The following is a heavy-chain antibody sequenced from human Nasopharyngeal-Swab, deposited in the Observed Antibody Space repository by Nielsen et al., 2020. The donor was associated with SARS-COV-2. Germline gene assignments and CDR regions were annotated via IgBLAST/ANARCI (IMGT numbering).Heavy chain of an antibody. J-gene: IGHJ1*01. CDR1: GFTFSSYW. Sequence: PGGSLRLSCAATGFTFSSYWMSWVHQAPGRGLEWLAHTKEDGTVTHYVDSVRGRFTVSRDSSTNTLYLQMNNVRAEDTAVYYCARDLGGGYCTTTNCPGSWAQGTLVTVSS. V-gene: IGHV3-7*03. D-gene: IGHD2-2*01. CDR2: TKEDGTVT. CDR3: ARDLGGGYCTTTNCPGS.